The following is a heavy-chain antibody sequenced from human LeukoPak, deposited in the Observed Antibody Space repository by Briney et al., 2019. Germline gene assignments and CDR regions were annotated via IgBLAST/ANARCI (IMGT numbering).Heavy chain of an antibody. V-gene: IGHV3-30*18. CDR1: GFTFRSYG. Sequence: GGSLRLSCAGSGFTFRSYGMHWVRQAPGKGLEWVAIISYDGSNKYSADSVKGRFTISRDNSKNSLYLQMNSLRAEDTAVYYCAELGITMIGGVWGKGTTVTISS. D-gene: IGHD3-10*02. CDR2: ISYDGSNK. J-gene: IGHJ6*04. CDR3: AELGITMIGGV.